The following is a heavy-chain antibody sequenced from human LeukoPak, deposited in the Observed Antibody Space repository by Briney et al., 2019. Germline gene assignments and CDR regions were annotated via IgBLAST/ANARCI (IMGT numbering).Heavy chain of an antibody. Sequence: SVKVSCKTSGGTFSSYAISWVRQAPGQGLEWMGRIIPILGIANYAQKFQGRVTITADKSTSTAYMELSSLRSDDTAVYYCAKSLSTGPIFGVVPPPDVWGKGTTVTVSS. CDR1: GGTFSSYA. J-gene: IGHJ6*04. CDR3: AKSLSTGPIFGVVPPPDV. D-gene: IGHD3-3*01. CDR2: IIPILGIA. V-gene: IGHV1-69*04.